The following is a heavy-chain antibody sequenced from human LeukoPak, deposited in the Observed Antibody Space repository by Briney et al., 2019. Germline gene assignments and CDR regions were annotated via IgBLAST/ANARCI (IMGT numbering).Heavy chain of an antibody. Sequence: ASVKVSCKASGGTFSSYAISWVRQAPGQGLEWMGWISAYNGNTNYAQKLQGRVTMTTDTSTSTAYMELRSLRSDDTAVYYCARASGSYWIRIYYFDYWSQGTLVTVSS. CDR2: ISAYNGNT. D-gene: IGHD1-26*01. CDR3: ARASGSYWIRIYYFDY. V-gene: IGHV1-18*01. CDR1: GGTFSSYA. J-gene: IGHJ4*02.